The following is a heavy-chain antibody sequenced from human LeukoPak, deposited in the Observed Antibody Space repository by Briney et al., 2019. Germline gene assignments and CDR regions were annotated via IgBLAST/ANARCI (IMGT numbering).Heavy chain of an antibody. CDR2: IKQDGSEK. CDR1: GFTFSNYW. D-gene: IGHD2/OR15-2a*01. J-gene: IGHJ4*02. V-gene: IGHV3-7*03. Sequence: GGSLRLSCAVSGFTFSNYWMSWVRQAPGKGLEWVANIKQDGSEKYYVDSVKGRFTISRDNAKNSLYLQMNSLRAEDTAVYYCARSGLSRFGFWGQGTLVTVSS. CDR3: ARSGLSRFGF.